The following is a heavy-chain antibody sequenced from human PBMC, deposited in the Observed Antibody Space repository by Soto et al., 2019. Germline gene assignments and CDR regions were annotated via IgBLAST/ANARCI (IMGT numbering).Heavy chain of an antibody. CDR1: GGSISSYY. V-gene: IGHV4-59*01. Sequence: SETLYLTCTVSGGSISSYYWSWIRQPPGKGLEWIGYIYYSGSTNYNPSLKSRVTISVDTSKNKFSLKLSSVTAADTAVYYCARMHRDGYKSIDYWSQGTLVTVS. D-gene: IGHD5-12*01. CDR3: ARMHRDGYKSIDY. CDR2: IYYSGST. J-gene: IGHJ4*02.